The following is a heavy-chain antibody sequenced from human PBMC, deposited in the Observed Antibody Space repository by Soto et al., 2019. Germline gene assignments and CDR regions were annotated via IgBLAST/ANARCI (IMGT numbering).Heavy chain of an antibody. J-gene: IGHJ4*02. CDR1: GFTFSNYA. D-gene: IGHD1-26*01. Sequence: EVQLLESGGGLVQPGGSLRLSCAASGFTFSNYAMTWVRQAPGKGLEWVSAISGGGGNTYYADSVRGRFTISRDNSKNTLYLQMNSLRADDTAVYYCAKDISYSTSDPQGYCDYWGQGTLVTVSS. CDR3: AKDISYSTSDPQGYCDY. CDR2: ISGGGGNT. V-gene: IGHV3-23*01.